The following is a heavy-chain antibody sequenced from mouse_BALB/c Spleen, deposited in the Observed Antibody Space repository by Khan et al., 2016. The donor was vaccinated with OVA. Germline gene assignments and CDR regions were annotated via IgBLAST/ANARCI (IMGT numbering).Heavy chain of an antibody. V-gene: IGHV9-3-1*01. CDR1: GYSFTNYG. Sequence: QIQLVQSGPELKKPGETVKISCKASGYSFTNYGINWVKQSPGKALKWMGCINTYTGEPTYADDFKGRFAFSLETSANTAYLQLHILKTEDTATYFCARPPYFAYTLDYWGQGTSVTVSS. D-gene: IGHD2-10*01. J-gene: IGHJ4*01. CDR3: ARPPYFAYTLDY. CDR2: INTYTGEP.